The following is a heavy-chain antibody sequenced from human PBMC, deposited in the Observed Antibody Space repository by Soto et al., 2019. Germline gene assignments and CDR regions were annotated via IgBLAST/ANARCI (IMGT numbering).Heavy chain of an antibody. D-gene: IGHD6-13*01. Sequence: SETLSLTCTVSVDSITTYYWSWIRQPAGKGLEWIGRIDTSGNTNYNPSLKSRVTMSVDTSKKQFSLKLTSVNAADTAVYYCARYSNNWFQTEGMDVWGQGTTVTVSS. V-gene: IGHV4-4*07. J-gene: IGHJ6*02. CDR2: IDTSGNT. CDR3: ARYSNNWFQTEGMDV. CDR1: VDSITTYY.